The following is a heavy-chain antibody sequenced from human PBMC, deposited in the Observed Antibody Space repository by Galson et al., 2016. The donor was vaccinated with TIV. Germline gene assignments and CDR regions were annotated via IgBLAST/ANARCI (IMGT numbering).Heavy chain of an antibody. CDR3: ARSGDYGDY. J-gene: IGHJ4*02. Sequence: SVKVSCKASGYTFTSYALNWVRQATGQGLEWMGGMNPNSGNTGYAQKFRGRVTMTRNTPVRTAYMELSSLRSEDTAVYYCARSGDYGDYWGQGTLVTVSS. V-gene: IGHV1-8*02. D-gene: IGHD4-17*01. CDR2: MNPNSGNT. CDR1: GYTFTSYA.